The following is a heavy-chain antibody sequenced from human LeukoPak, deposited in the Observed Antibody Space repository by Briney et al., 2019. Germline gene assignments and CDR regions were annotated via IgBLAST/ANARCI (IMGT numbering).Heavy chain of an antibody. Sequence: PGGSLTLSCQVYGFTLSDYEMNWVRQAPGDGLEWISYISSGVTIYYAESVKGRLTISRDRANNLLTLQMNSLKVGGTALYYCARQQKVIMLAFYYWGRGTPVTVSS. CDR1: GFTLSDYE. CDR2: ISSGVTI. D-gene: IGHD6-13*01. J-gene: IGHJ4*02. V-gene: IGHV3-69-1*01. CDR3: ARQQKVIMLAFYY.